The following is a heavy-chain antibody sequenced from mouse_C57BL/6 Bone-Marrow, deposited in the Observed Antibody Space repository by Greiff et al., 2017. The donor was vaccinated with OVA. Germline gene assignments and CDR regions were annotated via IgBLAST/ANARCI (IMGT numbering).Heavy chain of an antibody. CDR1: GYTFTSYW. CDR3: ARSVWEAPFDY. V-gene: IGHV1-69*01. J-gene: IGHJ2*01. Sequence: QVQLQQPGAELVMPGASVKLSCKASGYTFTSYWMHWVKQRPGQGLEWIGEIDPSDSYTNYNQKYKGKSTLTVDKSSSTAYMQLSSLTSEDSAVYYCARSVWEAPFDYWGQGTTPTVSS. CDR2: IDPSDSYT. D-gene: IGHD2-10*02.